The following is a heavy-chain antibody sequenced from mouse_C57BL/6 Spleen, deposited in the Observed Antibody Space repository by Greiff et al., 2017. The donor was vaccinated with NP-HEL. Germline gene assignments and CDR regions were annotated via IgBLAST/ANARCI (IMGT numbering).Heavy chain of an antibody. Sequence: EVQLQQSGPELVKPGASVKISCKASGYSFTGYYMNWVKQSPEKSLEWIGEINPSTGGTTYNQTFKAKATLTVDKSSSTAYMQLKSLTSEDSAVYYCARYGRASMDYWGQGTSVTVSS. D-gene: IGHD3-1*01. J-gene: IGHJ4*01. V-gene: IGHV1-42*01. CDR2: INPSTGGT. CDR3: ARYGRASMDY. CDR1: GYSFTGYY.